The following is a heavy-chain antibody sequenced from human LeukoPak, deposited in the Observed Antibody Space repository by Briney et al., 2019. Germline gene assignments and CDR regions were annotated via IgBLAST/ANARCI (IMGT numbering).Heavy chain of an antibody. D-gene: IGHD2-2*02. CDR3: ARYCSSTNCYKGGFDL. J-gene: IGHJ5*02. CDR1: GYSISSGGYY. V-gene: IGHV4-31*03. Sequence: PSQTLSLTCTVPGYSISSGGYYWSWIRQHPGKGLEWIGYIYYSGSTYSNPSLKSRVNISVDTSKTQFSLNLSSVTAADRAVYYCARYCSSTNCYKGGFDLWGQGTLVTVSS. CDR2: IYYSGST.